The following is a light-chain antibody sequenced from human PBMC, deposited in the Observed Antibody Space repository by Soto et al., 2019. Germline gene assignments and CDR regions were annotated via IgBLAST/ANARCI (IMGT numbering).Light chain of an antibody. CDR3: QQSYSTPT. V-gene: IGKV1-39*01. J-gene: IGKJ2*01. CDR1: QSVSIY. CDR2: ASS. Sequence: DIQMTQSPSSLSASVGDRVTITCRTSQSVSIYANWYQQKPGKATVLLIYASSSLQSGVPSRFSGSGSGTDFTLTISSLEPEDVATYYCQQSYSTPTFGQGTKVDIK.